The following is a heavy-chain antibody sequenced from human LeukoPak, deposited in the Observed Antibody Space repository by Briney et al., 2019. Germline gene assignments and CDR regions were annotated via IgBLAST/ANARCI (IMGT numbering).Heavy chain of an antibody. D-gene: IGHD6-19*01. Sequence: GGSLRLSCAASGFTFSSYSMNWVRQAPGKGLEWVSSISSSSSYIYYADSVKGRFTISRDNAKNSLYLQMNSLRAEDTAVYYCARALTYSSGWSSYYYYYYGMDVRGQGTTVTVSS. CDR2: ISSSSSYI. CDR3: ARALTYSSGWSSYYYYYYGMDV. CDR1: GFTFSSYS. V-gene: IGHV3-21*01. J-gene: IGHJ6*02.